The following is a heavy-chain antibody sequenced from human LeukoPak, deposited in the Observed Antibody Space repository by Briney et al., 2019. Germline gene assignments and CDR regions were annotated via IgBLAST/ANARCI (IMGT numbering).Heavy chain of an antibody. J-gene: IGHJ4*02. Sequence: ASVKVSCKASGYTFTSYGISWVRQAPGQGLEWMGWISAYNGNTNYAQKLQGRVTMTTDTSTSTAYMELRSLRSDDTAVYYCARNIVLRGNDPLYYFDYWGQGTLVTVSS. CDR3: ARNIVLRGNDPLYYFDY. CDR1: GYTFTSYG. CDR2: ISAYNGNT. D-gene: IGHD2-8*01. V-gene: IGHV1-18*01.